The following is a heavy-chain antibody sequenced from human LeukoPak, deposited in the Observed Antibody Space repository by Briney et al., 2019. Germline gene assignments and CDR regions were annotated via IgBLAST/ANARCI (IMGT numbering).Heavy chain of an antibody. CDR2: ISSSSSYI. Sequence: GGSLRLSCAASGFTFSSYSMNWVRQAPGKGLEWVSSISSSSSYIYYADSVKGRFTISRDNAKNSLYLQMNSLRAEDTAVYYCAMFYCSSTRCYIDYWGQGTLVTVSS. CDR3: AMFYCSSTRCYIDY. D-gene: IGHD2-2*02. CDR1: GFTFSSYS. J-gene: IGHJ4*02. V-gene: IGHV3-21*01.